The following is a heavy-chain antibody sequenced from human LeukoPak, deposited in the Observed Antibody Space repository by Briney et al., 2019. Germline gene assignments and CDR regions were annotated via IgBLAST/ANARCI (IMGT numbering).Heavy chain of an antibody. D-gene: IGHD3-10*01. CDR3: ARARKSGGITMIRGVKDRGWFDP. V-gene: IGHV3-7*01. CDR2: IKEDGSIK. Sequence: GGSLRLSCAASEFTFSNNWMSWVRQAPGKGPEWVASIKEDGSIKYYVDSVKGRFTISRDNAKNSLYLQMSSLRAEDTAVYYCARARKSGGITMIRGVKDRGWFDPWGQGTLVTVSS. J-gene: IGHJ5*02. CDR1: EFTFSNNW.